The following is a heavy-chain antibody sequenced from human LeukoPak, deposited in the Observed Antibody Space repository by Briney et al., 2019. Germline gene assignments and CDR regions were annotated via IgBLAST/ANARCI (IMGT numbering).Heavy chain of an antibody. CDR2: IYPGDSHT. V-gene: IGHV5-51*01. Sequence: GESLKISCKGAGYSFSTNWIGWVRQMPGKGLEWMGIIYPGDSHTRYNPSFQGQVTMSADKSTNTAYLQWSSLKASDTAIYYCARTSAHWFDAWGQGTLVTVS. J-gene: IGHJ5*02. CDR1: GYSFSTNW. D-gene: IGHD6-25*01. CDR3: ARTSAHWFDA.